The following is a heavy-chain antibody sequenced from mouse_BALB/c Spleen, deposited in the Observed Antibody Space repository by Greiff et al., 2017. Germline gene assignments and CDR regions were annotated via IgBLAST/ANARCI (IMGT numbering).Heavy chain of an antibody. V-gene: IGHV5-12-2*01. J-gene: IGHJ3*01. D-gene: IGHD1-1*01. Sequence: EVMLVESGGGLVQPGGSLKLSCAASGFTFSSYTMSWVRQTPEKRLEWVAYISNGGGSTYYPDTVKGRFTISRDNAKNTLYLQMSSLKSEDTAMYYCASYYPAWFAYWGQGTLVTVSA. CDR3: ASYYPAWFAY. CDR2: ISNGGGST. CDR1: GFTFSSYT.